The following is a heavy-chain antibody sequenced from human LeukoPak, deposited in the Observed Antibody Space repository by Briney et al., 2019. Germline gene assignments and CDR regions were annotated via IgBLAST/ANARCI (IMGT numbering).Heavy chain of an antibody. CDR2: MYYTGRT. V-gene: IGHV4-31*03. CDR3: ARGCCTTTSCYFPLKGFDL. D-gene: IGHD2-2*01. J-gene: IGHJ5*02. Sequence: SQTLSLTCTVSAGSINRCGYYWNWIRQHPGKGLEWIGYMYYTGRTFYNPSLKSRVTMSVDTSKHQFSLRLSSVTAADTAVYYCARGCCTTTSCYFPLKGFDLWGRGTLVTVSS. CDR1: AGSINRCGYY.